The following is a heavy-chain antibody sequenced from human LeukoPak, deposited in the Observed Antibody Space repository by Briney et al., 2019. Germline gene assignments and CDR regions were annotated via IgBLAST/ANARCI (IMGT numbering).Heavy chain of an antibody. J-gene: IGHJ4*02. CDR3: AREGGSYRPLDY. CDR2: VKLQGAT. D-gene: IGHD3-16*02. CDR1: GGSITQTNY. V-gene: IGHV4-4*02. Sequence: SSETLSLTCDVSGGSITQTNYWAWVSQPPGKGREWIGEVKLQGATNSKPSLLRRVAIPVDTSANHVSLQMTSVTAADTAVYYCAREGGSYRPLDYSGQGTRVTVSS.